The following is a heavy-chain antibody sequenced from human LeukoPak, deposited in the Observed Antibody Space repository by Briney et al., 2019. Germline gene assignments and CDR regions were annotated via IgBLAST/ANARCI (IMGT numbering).Heavy chain of an antibody. Sequence: LGGSLRLSCAASGFTFSSYGMHWVRQAPGKGLEWVAVISYDGSNKYYADSVKGRFTISRDNSKNTLYLQMNSLRAEDTAVYYCAKDRPKLRAVAGTSFFDYWGQGTLVTVSS. CDR1: GFTFSSYG. CDR2: ISYDGSNK. V-gene: IGHV3-30*18. CDR3: AKDRPKLRAVAGTSFFDY. J-gene: IGHJ4*02. D-gene: IGHD6-19*01.